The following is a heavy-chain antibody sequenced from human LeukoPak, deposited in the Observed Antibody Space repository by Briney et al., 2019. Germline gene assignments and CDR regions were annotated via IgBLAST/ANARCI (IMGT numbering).Heavy chain of an antibody. Sequence: GGSLTLSCAASGFTFNFYAMNWVRQAPGKGLEWVSAISGSGGSTYYADSVKGRFTISRDNSKNTLYLQMNSLRAEDTAVYYCAKDPNTYYYDSSGYYYFDYWGQGTLVTVSS. J-gene: IGHJ4*02. CDR3: AKDPNTYYYDSSGYYYFDY. CDR1: GFTFNFYA. V-gene: IGHV3-23*01. CDR2: ISGSGGST. D-gene: IGHD3-22*01.